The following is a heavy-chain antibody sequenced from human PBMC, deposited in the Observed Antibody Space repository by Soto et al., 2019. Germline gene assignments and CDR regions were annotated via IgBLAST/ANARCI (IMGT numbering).Heavy chain of an antibody. CDR3: ARGITYYDFWSGYFGEVDFDY. J-gene: IGHJ4*02. Sequence: SETLSLTCTVSGGSISSGDYYWSWIRQPPGKGLEWIGYIYYSGSTYYNPSLKSRVTISVDTSKNQFSLKLSSVTAADTAVYYCARGITYYDFWSGYFGEVDFDYWGQGTLVTVSS. CDR2: IYYSGST. CDR1: GGSISSGDYY. V-gene: IGHV4-30-4*01. D-gene: IGHD3-3*01.